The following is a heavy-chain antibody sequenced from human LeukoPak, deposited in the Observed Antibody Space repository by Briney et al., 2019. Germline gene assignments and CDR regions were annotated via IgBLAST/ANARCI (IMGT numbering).Heavy chain of an antibody. V-gene: IGHV3-53*01. CDR1: GFTVSSNY. Sequence: GGSLRLSCAASGFTVSSNYMSWVRQAPGKGLEWVSVIYSGGNTYYADSVKVRFTISRDNSKNTLYLQMNSLRAEDTAVYYCARDIGRVGYFDYWGQGTLVTVSS. D-gene: IGHD2-2*01. CDR2: IYSGGNT. CDR3: ARDIGRVGYFDY. J-gene: IGHJ4*02.